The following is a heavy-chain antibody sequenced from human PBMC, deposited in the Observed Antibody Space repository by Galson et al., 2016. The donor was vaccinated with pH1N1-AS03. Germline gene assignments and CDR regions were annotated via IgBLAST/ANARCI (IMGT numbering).Heavy chain of an antibody. J-gene: IGHJ4*02. CDR3: VRRPTGLDY. CDR1: SLNFFS. CDR2: INHSGDA. V-gene: IGHV4-34*13. Sequence: SLNFFSWSWIRQPPGKGLEFIGEINHSGDAKYNPSLQSRVTISVDKSKNQFSLKVTSVTAADTAVYYCVRRPTGLDYWGQGSLVTVSS.